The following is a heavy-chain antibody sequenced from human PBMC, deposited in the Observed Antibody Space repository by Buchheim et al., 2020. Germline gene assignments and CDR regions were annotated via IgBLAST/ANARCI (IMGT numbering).Heavy chain of an antibody. D-gene: IGHD2-2*01. CDR3: ARGRCSSTSCYYYYGMDV. V-gene: IGHV4-34*01. J-gene: IGHJ6*02. CDR2: INHSGST. CDR1: GGSFSGYY. Sequence: QVQLQQWGAGLLKPSETLSLTCAVYGGSFSGYYWSWIRQPPGKGLEWIGEINHSGSTNYNPSLKTRVTISVDTSTNQFSLKLTSVTAADTAVYYCARGRCSSTSCYYYYGMDVWGQGTT.